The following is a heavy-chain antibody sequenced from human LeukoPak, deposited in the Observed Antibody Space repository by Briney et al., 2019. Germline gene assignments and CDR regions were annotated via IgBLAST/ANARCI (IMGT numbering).Heavy chain of an antibody. CDR3: ARLTTTYYYDRSGYYSCDY. CDR2: IYYTGST. J-gene: IGHJ4*02. Sequence: PSETLSLTCAVSGGSMSSFHWSWIRQPPGKGLECIGYIYYTGSTNYSPSLKSRVTISVNTSKSQFSLKLSSVTAADTAVYYCARLTTTYYYDRSGYYSCDYWGQGTLVTVSS. V-gene: IGHV4-59*08. D-gene: IGHD3-22*01. CDR1: GGSMSSFH.